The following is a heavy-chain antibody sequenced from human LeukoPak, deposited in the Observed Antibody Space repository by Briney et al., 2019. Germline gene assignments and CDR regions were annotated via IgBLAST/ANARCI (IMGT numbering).Heavy chain of an antibody. CDR3: AREYDWLIRD. V-gene: IGHV3-33*01. CDR2: VWYDGNEK. CDR1: GFTFSGHG. J-gene: IGHJ4*02. D-gene: IGHD3-3*01. Sequence: PGGSLRLSCAASGFTFSGHGLHWVRQAPGKGLGWVAVVWYDGNEKYYGDSVKGRFTISRDTSKNTLYLVMNSLRADDTAVYYCAREYDWLIRDWGQGTLVTVAS.